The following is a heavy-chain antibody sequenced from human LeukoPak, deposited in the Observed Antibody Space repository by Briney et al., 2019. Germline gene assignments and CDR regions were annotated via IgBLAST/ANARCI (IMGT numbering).Heavy chain of an antibody. CDR3: AKRGGEY. CDR2: ISGSGGST. CDR1: GFTFSSYA. V-gene: IGHV3-23*01. Sequence: GGSLRLSCAASGFTFSSYAMSWVWQAPGKGLQLVSTISGSGGSTYYADSVKGRFTISRDSSKNTLYLQMNNLTAEDTAVYYCAKRGGEYWGQGTLVTVSS. J-gene: IGHJ4*02. D-gene: IGHD3-16*01.